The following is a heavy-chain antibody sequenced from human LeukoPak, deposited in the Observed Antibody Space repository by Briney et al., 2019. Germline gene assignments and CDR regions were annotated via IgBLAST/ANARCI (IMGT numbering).Heavy chain of an antibody. Sequence: GGSLRLSCAASGFTFSSYAMSWVRQAPGKGLEWVSTINGSGDRKYYTDSVKGRFTISRVSSENTLYLQMNSLRADDTAVYHCAKDPYSSPYYGPGYLGQGTLVTVSS. CDR3: AKDPYSSPYYGPGY. CDR2: INGSGDRK. D-gene: IGHD6-19*01. CDR1: GFTFSSYA. J-gene: IGHJ4*02. V-gene: IGHV3-23*01.